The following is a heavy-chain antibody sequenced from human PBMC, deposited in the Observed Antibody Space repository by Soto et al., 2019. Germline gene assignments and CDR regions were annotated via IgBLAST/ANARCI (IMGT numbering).Heavy chain of an antibody. J-gene: IGHJ3*02. Sequence: GGSLRLSCAASGFTVSNNYMSWVRQAPGKGLEWVSVIYRGSNTHYADSVMGRCTISRDNSKNTLFLQMNNLRAEDTGVYYCARSSGHTFDIWGQGTMVTVSS. CDR1: GFTVSNNY. CDR3: ARSSGHTFDI. V-gene: IGHV3-66*01. CDR2: IYRGSNT.